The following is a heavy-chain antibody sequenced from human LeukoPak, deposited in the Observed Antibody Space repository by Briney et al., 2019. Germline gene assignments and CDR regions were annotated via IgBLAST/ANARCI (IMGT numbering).Heavy chain of an antibody. CDR1: GYSFTNYW. J-gene: IGHJ4*02. V-gene: IGHV5-51*01. CDR3: ARRVDSYWFFDY. CDR2: IYPGDSDT. Sequence: GESLKISCNGSGYSFTNYWIGWVRHMPGKGLEWMGIIYPGDSDTRHIPSFQGQVTISADKSISTAYLQWSSLKASDTAMYYCARRVDSYWFFDYWGQGTLVTVSS. D-gene: IGHD2-8*02.